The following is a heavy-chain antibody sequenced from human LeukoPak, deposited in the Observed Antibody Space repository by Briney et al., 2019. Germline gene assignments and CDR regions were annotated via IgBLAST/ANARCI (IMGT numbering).Heavy chain of an antibody. V-gene: IGHV3-48*03. D-gene: IGHD3-10*01. CDR1: GFSFSSYE. J-gene: IGHJ4*02. Sequence: PGGSLRLSCAASGFSFSSYEMNWVRQAPGKGLQWVSYINSAGTTIYYADSVRGRFTISRDNAKNSLYLQINSLRVEDTALYYCARGTHIRVVRVVPDYWGQGTLVTVSS. CDR3: ARGTHIRVVRVVPDY. CDR2: INSAGTTI.